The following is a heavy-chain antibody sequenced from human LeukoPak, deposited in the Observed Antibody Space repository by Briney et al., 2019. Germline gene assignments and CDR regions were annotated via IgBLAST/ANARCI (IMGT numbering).Heavy chain of an antibody. J-gene: IGHJ5*02. CDR3: ARLIPDFWSGYYTFWFDP. CDR1: GYSISSGYY. V-gene: IGHV4-38-2*01. D-gene: IGHD3-3*01. Sequence: PSETLSLTCAVSGYSISSGYYWGWIRQPPGKGREWIGSIYHIGSTYYTPSLKSRVTISVDTSKNQFSLKLSSVTAADTAVYYCARLIPDFWSGYYTFWFDPWGQGTLVTVSS. CDR2: IYHIGST.